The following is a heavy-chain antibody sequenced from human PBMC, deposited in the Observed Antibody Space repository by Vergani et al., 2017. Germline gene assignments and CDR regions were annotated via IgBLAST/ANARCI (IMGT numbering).Heavy chain of an antibody. CDR3: AGVGCSSTSCYSMQPLGY. Sequence: QVQLQQWGAGLLKPSETLSLTCAVYGGSFSGYYWSWIRQPPGKGLEWIGEINHSGSTNYNPSLKSRVTISVDTSKNQFSLKLSSVTAADTAVDYCAGVGCSSTSCYSMQPLGYWGQGTLVTVSS. CDR1: GGSFSGYY. CDR2: INHSGST. D-gene: IGHD2-2*01. J-gene: IGHJ4*02. V-gene: IGHV4-34*01.